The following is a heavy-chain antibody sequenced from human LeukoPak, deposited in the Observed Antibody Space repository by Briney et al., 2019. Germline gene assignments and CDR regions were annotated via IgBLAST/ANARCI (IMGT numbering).Heavy chain of an antibody. CDR2: INPNSGGT. J-gene: IGHJ5*02. CDR1: GYTFTGYY. V-gene: IGHV1-2*04. D-gene: IGHD1-26*01. Sequence: ASVKVSCKASGYTFTGYYMHWVRQAPGQGLEWMGWINPNSGGTNYAQKFQGWVTMTRDTSISTAYMELSRLRSDDTAVYYCARGESGSYRTFFVPWGQGTLVTVSS. CDR3: ARGESGSYRTFFVP.